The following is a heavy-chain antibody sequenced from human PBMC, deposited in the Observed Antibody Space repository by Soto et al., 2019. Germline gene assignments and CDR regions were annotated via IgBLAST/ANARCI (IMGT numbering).Heavy chain of an antibody. J-gene: IGHJ4*02. D-gene: IGHD6-19*01. V-gene: IGHV1-69*01. Sequence: QVPLEQSGAEVKQPGSSVRVSCKTSGGTFSTYAINWVRQAPGQGLEWMGAIIPLFGTADYSQKFQGRVTITADESTSTAYMELSSLRSDDTAVYFCARPKGTYSSGYYDFDFWGQGTLVTVSS. CDR2: IIPLFGTA. CDR3: ARPKGTYSSGYYDFDF. CDR1: GGTFSTYA.